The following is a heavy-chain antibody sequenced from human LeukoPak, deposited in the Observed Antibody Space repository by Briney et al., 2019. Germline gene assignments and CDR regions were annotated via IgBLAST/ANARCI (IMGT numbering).Heavy chain of an antibody. CDR1: GFTFSSYA. CDR2: ISGSGGST. D-gene: IGHD3-10*01. CDR3: AKVGSYMVRGVIGYNWFDP. V-gene: IGHV3-23*01. J-gene: IGHJ5*02. Sequence: GGSLRLSCAASGFTFSSYAMSWVRQAQGKGLEGVSAISGSGGSTYYADSVKGRFTISRDNSKNTLYLQMNSLRAEDTAVYYCAKVGSYMVRGVIGYNWFDPWGQGTLVTVSS.